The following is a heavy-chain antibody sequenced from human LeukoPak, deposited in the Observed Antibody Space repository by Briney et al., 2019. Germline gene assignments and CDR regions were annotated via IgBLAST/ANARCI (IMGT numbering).Heavy chain of an antibody. V-gene: IGHV4-59*01. CDR1: GGSISSYY. CDR2: IYYSGST. J-gene: IGHJ2*01. D-gene: IGHD4-17*01. CDR3: ARGASGYGDYSRRVWYFDL. Sequence: SETLSLTCTVSGGSISSYYWSWIRQPPGRGLEWIGYIYYSGSTNYNPSLKSRVTISVDTSKNQFSLELSSVTAADTAVYYCARGASGYGDYSRRVWYFDLWGRGTLVTVSS.